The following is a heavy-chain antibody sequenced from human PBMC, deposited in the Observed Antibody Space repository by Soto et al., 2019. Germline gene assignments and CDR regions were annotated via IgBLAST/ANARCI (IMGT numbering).Heavy chain of an antibody. J-gene: IGHJ5*02. CDR1: RFTFSDYY. CDR3: ARGILGPAAMFGLLDA. D-gene: IGHD2-2*01. CDR2: ISYSGTTM. Sequence: PGGSLRLSCAASRFTFSDYYMSWIRQAPGKGLEWISYISYSGTTMYYAYSVKGLFTISRDNAKNSLSLQMNSLRAEDTAVYYCARGILGPAAMFGLLDAWGQGTLVTVSS. V-gene: IGHV3-11*01.